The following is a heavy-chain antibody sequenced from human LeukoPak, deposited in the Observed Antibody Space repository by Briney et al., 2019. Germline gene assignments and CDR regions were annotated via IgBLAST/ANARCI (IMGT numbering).Heavy chain of an antibody. Sequence: SETLSLTCTVPGGSISSSSYYWGWIRQPPGKGLEWIGSIYYSGSTYYNPSLKSRVTISVDTSKNQFSLKLSSVTAADTAVYYCARTVVVTAMLDYWGQGTLVTVSS. CDR1: GGSISSSSYY. CDR2: IYYSGST. V-gene: IGHV4-39*01. J-gene: IGHJ4*02. D-gene: IGHD2-21*02. CDR3: ARTVVVTAMLDY.